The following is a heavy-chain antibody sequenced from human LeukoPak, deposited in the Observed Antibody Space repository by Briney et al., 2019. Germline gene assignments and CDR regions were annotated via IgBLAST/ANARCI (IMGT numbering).Heavy chain of an antibody. CDR3: AHRRGGYCSSTSCYTGGLFDY. J-gene: IGHJ4*02. CDR2: IYWNGDK. Sequence: SGPTLVKPTQTLTLTCTFSGFSLSTSGVGVGWIRQPPGKALEWLALIYWNGDKRYSPSLKSRLTITKDTSKNQVVLTMTNMDPVDTATYYCAHRRGGYCSSTSCYTGGLFDYWGQGTLVTVSS. D-gene: IGHD2-2*02. CDR1: GFSLSTSGVG. V-gene: IGHV2-5*01.